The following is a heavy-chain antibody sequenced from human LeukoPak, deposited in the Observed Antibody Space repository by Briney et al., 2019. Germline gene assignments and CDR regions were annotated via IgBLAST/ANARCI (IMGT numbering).Heavy chain of an antibody. CDR3: AKDWLLRDYFDY. Sequence: GGSLRLSCAGSGFTFSSYAMSWVRQAPGKGLEWVSGISSGGGSTYYADSVKGRFTVSRDNSKNTLYLQMNSLRAEDTAVYYCAKDWLLRDYFDYWGQGTLVTVSS. J-gene: IGHJ4*02. D-gene: IGHD1-26*01. CDR2: ISSGGGST. CDR1: GFTFSSYA. V-gene: IGHV3-23*01.